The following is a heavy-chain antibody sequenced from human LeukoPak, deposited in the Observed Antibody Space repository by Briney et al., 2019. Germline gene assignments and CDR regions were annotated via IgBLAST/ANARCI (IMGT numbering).Heavy chain of an antibody. CDR3: ARGDKFSGDC. CDR2: IHQDGNEK. CDR1: GFTFSTYW. J-gene: IGHJ4*02. Sequence: GGSLRLSCAASGFTFSTYWMSWVRQAPGKRLEWVANIHQDGNEKYYVDSVKGRFTISRDNAKNSLYLQMNSLRAEDAAVYYCARGDKFSGDCWGQGTPVTVSS. D-gene: IGHD2-15*01. V-gene: IGHV3-7*04.